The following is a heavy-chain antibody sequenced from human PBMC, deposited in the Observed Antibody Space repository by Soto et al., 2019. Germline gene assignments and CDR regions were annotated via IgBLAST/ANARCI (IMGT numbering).Heavy chain of an antibody. V-gene: IGHV3-21*01. D-gene: IGHD4-17*01. Sequence: LRLSCAASGFTFSSYSMNWVRQAPGKGLEWVSSISSSSSYIYYADSVKGRFTISRDNAKNSLYLQMNSLRAEDTAVYYCARDMPTVTTPNDAFDIWGQGTMVTVS. J-gene: IGHJ3*02. CDR2: ISSSSSYI. CDR3: ARDMPTVTTPNDAFDI. CDR1: GFTFSSYS.